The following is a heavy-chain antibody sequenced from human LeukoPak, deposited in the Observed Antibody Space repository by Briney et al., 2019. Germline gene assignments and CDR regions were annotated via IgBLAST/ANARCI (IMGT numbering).Heavy chain of an antibody. CDR3: ARDGTLVGATGAFDI. Sequence: SVKVSCKASGGTFSSYAISWVRQAPGQGLEWMGGIIPIFGTANYAQKFQGRVTITADESTSTAYMELSSLRSEDTAVYYCARDGTLVGATGAFDIWGQGTMVTVSS. CDR1: GGTFSSYA. CDR2: IIPIFGTA. V-gene: IGHV1-69*13. D-gene: IGHD1-26*01. J-gene: IGHJ3*02.